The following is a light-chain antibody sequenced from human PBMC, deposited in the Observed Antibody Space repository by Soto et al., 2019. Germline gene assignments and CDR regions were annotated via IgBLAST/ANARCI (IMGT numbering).Light chain of an antibody. V-gene: IGLV2-23*01. CDR2: EGT. J-gene: IGLJ1*01. CDR3: CSYAGRTNYV. CDR1: SSDVGKFNF. Sequence: QSVLTQPASVSGSPGQSITISCTGTSSDVGKFNFVSWYQQHPGKAPKFIIYEGTKRPSGVSNRFSGSKSGNTASLTISGLQPEDEAEYFCCSYAGRTNYVFGTGNKVTVL.